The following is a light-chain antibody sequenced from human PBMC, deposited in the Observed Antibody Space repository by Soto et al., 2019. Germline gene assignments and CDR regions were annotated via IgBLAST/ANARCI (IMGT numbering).Light chain of an antibody. J-gene: IGLJ2*01. Sequence: QSVLTQPASVSGSPGQSITISCTGTSADVGSYNLVSWYQQHPGKAPKLMIYEVSKRPSGVSNRFSGSKSGNTASLTISGLQADDEADYSCCSYAGSSTHVVFGGGTKLTVL. CDR1: SADVGSYNL. V-gene: IGLV2-23*02. CDR3: CSYAGSSTHVV. CDR2: EVS.